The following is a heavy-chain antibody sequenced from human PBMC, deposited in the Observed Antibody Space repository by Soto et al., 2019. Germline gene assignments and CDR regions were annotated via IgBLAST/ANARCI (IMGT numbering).Heavy chain of an antibody. V-gene: IGHV1-18*01. Sequence: ASVKVSCTTSGSTFSTSGISWVRQAPGQGLEWVGWIRPDNGNRKSAQRLQGRVTLTTDTSASTAYMELRSLTSDDTAMYYCARDTESNRYNDWGQGTLVTVSS. CDR1: GSTFSTSG. CDR2: IRPDNGNR. J-gene: IGHJ1*01. D-gene: IGHD1-20*01. CDR3: ARDTESNRYND.